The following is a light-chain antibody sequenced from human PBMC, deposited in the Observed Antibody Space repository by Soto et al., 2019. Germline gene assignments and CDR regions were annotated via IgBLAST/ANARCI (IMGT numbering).Light chain of an antibody. Sequence: ILMTQTPDTLSVSPGERATLSCKSSQSVRSNLAWYQQKPGQAPRLLIYGASTRATGIPARFSGSGSGTEFTLTISSLQSEDFAVYYCQQYDNGPPLTFGGGTKVDNK. V-gene: IGKV3-15*01. CDR2: GAS. J-gene: IGKJ4*01. CDR3: QQYDNGPPLT. CDR1: QSVRSN.